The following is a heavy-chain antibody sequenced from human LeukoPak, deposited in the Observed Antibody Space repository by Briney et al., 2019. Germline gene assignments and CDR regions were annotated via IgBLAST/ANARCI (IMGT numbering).Heavy chain of an antibody. D-gene: IGHD6-13*01. J-gene: IGHJ5*02. CDR2: IKQDGSEK. CDR3: ARAGFSSSWYGRWFDP. V-gene: IGHV3-7*01. Sequence: GGTLRLSCAASGFTFSDFGMSWVRQAPGKGLEWVANIKQDGSEKDYVDSVKGRFTISRDNAKNSLYLQMNSLTAEDTAVYYCARAGFSSSWYGRWFDPWGQGTLVTVSS. CDR1: GFTFSDFG.